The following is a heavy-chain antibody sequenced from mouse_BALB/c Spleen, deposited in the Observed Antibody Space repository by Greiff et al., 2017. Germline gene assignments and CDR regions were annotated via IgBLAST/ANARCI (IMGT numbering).Heavy chain of an antibody. CDR1: GDSITSGY. CDR2: ISYSGST. V-gene: IGHV3-8*02. CDR3: ARWPSVTTVVATPYYFDY. Sequence: EVMLVESGPSLVKPSQTLSLTCSVTGDSITSGYWNWIRKFPGNKLEYMGYISYSGSTYYNPSLKSRISITRDTSKNQYYLQLNSVTTEDTATYYCARWPSVTTVVATPYYFDYWGQGTTLTVSS. J-gene: IGHJ2*01. D-gene: IGHD1-1*01.